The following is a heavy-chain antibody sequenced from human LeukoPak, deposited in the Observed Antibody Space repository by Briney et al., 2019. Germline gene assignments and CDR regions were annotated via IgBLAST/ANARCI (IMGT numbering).Heavy chain of an antibody. CDR1: GGSISSGGYS. V-gene: IGHV4-30-2*01. CDR3: ARGGVEYYGSGSYYWAFDI. J-gene: IGHJ3*02. D-gene: IGHD3-10*01. Sequence: SETLSLTCAVSGGSISSGGYSWSWIRQPPGKGLEWIGYIYHSGSTYYNPSLRSRVTISVDRSKNQFSLKLSSVTAADTAVYYCARGGVEYYGSGSYYWAFDIWGQGTMVTVSS. CDR2: IYHSGST.